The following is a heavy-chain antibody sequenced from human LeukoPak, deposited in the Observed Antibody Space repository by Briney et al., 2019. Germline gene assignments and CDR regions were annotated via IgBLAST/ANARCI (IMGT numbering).Heavy chain of an antibody. Sequence: SVKVSCKASGGTLSSYAISWVRQAPGQGLEWMGGIIPIFGTANYAQKFQGRVTITTDESTSTAYMELSSLRSEDTAVYYCARDRDGSGSYGYWGQGTLVTVSS. V-gene: IGHV1-69*05. CDR1: GGTLSSYA. J-gene: IGHJ4*02. CDR2: IIPIFGTA. D-gene: IGHD3-10*01. CDR3: ARDRDGSGSYGY.